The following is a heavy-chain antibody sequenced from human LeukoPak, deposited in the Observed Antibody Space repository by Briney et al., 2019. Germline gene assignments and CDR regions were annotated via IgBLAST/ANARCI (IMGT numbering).Heavy chain of an antibody. Sequence: GGSLRLSCAASGFTFDDYAMHLVRLAPGKGLEWVSGINWNSGSIGYVDSVKGRFTISRDNAKNSLFMQMNSLRVEDTALYYCAKGVRGILYYAMDVWGQGTTVTVSS. CDR3: AKGVRGILYYAMDV. J-gene: IGHJ6*02. D-gene: IGHD3-10*01. V-gene: IGHV3-9*01. CDR1: GFTFDDYA. CDR2: INWNSGSI.